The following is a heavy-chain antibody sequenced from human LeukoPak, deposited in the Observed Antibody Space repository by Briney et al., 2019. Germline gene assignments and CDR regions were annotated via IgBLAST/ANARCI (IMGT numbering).Heavy chain of an antibody. CDR1: GGSISSYY. CDR3: ARDGYCSGGSCFPGWFDP. J-gene: IGHJ5*02. CDR2: IYYSGST. V-gene: IGHV4-59*01. D-gene: IGHD2-15*01. Sequence: PSETLSLTCTVSGGSISSYYWSWIRQPPGKGLEWIGYIYYSGSTNYNPSLKSRVTISVDTSKNQFSLKLSSVTAADTAVYYCARDGYCSGGSCFPGWFDPWGQGTLVTVSS.